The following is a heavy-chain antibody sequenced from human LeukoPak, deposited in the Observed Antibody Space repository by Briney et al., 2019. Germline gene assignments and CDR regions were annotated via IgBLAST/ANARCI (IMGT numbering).Heavy chain of an antibody. CDR3: ARGGRITIFGVANWFDP. CDR2: IYHSWST. V-gene: IGHV4-4*02. J-gene: IGHJ5*02. D-gene: IGHD3-3*01. CDR1: GGSISSSNW. Sequence: SETLSLTCAVSGGSISSSNWWSWVRQPPGKGLEWIGEIYHSWSTNYNPSLKRRVTISVDTSKTQFSLKLSSVTAADTAVYYCARGGRITIFGVANWFDPWGQGNLVTVSS.